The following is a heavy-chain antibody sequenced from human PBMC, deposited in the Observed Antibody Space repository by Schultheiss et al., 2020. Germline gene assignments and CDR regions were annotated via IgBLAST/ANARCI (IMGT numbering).Heavy chain of an antibody. D-gene: IGHD2-8*01. CDR1: GFTCSSFG. J-gene: IGHJ5*02. Sequence: GGSLRLSCAASGFTCSSFGFHWVRQAPGKGLGWVAKIWYDGSKKYYTDSMRGRFTISRDNSKNMLHLQKNSLRAEDTAVYYCARDPDPSSYLGGVREWGFDPWGQGTLVTVPS. CDR2: IWYDGSKK. CDR3: ARDPDPSSYLGGVREWGFDP. V-gene: IGHV3-33*01.